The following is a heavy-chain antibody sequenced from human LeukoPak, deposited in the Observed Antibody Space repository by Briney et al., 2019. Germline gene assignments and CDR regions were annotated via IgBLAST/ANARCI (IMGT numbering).Heavy chain of an antibody. Sequence: GGSLRLSCAASGFTVSSNHMSWVRQAPGKGLEWVSVIYSGGSTYYADSVKGRFTISRDNSKNTLCLQMNSLRAEDTAVYYCARADTGSHNHFDYWGQGTLVTVSS. V-gene: IGHV3-53*01. CDR3: ARADTGSHNHFDY. CDR2: IYSGGST. CDR1: GFTVSSNH. J-gene: IGHJ4*02. D-gene: IGHD1-14*01.